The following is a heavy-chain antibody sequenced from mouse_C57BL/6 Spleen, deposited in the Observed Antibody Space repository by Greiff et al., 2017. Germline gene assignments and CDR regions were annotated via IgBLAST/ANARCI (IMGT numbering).Heavy chain of an antibody. CDR3: ARDPPFITSYWYFDV. J-gene: IGHJ1*03. CDR2: ISDGGSYT. CDR1: GFTFSSYA. Sequence: EVKLVESGGGLVKPGGSLKLSCAASGFTFSSYAMSWVRQTPGQSLEWVATISDGGSYTYYPDNVKGRFTISRDNAKNNLYLQMSHLKSEDTAMYDCARDPPFITSYWYFDVWGTGTTVTVSS. V-gene: IGHV5-4*01. D-gene: IGHD1-1*01.